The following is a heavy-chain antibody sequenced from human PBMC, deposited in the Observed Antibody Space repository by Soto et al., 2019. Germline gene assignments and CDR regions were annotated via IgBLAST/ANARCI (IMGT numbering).Heavy chain of an antibody. D-gene: IGHD6-19*01. CDR3: AHAYTGSVWLQNGFDP. J-gene: IGHJ5*02. Sequence: QITLKESGPTLVKPTQTLTLTCTFSGFSLSTRGVSVGWIRQPPGKALEWLALIYWDDDKRYSPSLKSRLTISKDASKIQVVITMTNIDPVATAKHSCAHAYTGSVWLQNGFDPWGQGTQVTVSS. CDR1: GFSLSTRGVS. CDR2: IYWDDDK. V-gene: IGHV2-5*02.